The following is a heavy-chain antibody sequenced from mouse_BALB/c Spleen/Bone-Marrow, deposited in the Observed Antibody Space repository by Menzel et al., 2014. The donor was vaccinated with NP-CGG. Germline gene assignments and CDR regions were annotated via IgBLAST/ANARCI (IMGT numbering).Heavy chain of an antibody. Sequence: VQLQQSGADLVRPGASVKLSCKASGYTFTTYWMHWVKQRPGQGLEWIGEINPSDGRTNYSEKFKSKATLTVDKSSNTAYMQLSSLTSEDSAVYYCARRGSSGYLFDYGGQGTTLTVSS. CDR3: ARRGSSGYLFDY. V-gene: IGHV1S81*02. CDR1: GYTFTTYW. D-gene: IGHD3-1*01. J-gene: IGHJ2*01. CDR2: INPSDGRT.